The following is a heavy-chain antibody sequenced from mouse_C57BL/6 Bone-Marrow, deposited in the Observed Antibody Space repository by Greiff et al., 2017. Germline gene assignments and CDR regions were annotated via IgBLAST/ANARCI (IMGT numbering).Heavy chain of an antibody. D-gene: IGHD1-1*01. CDR3: ARGYGSRFAY. CDR1: GYAFTNYL. CDR2: INPGSGGT. J-gene: IGHJ3*01. Sequence: QVHVKQSGAELVRPGTSVKVSCKASGYAFTNYLIEWVKQRPGQGLEWIGVINPGSGGTNYNEKFKGKATLTADKSSSTAYMQLSSLTSEDSAVYFGARGYGSRFAYWGQGTLVTVSA. V-gene: IGHV1-54*01.